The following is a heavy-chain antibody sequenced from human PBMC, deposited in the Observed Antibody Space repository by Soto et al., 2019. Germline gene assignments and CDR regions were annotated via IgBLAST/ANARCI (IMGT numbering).Heavy chain of an antibody. J-gene: IGHJ3*02. D-gene: IGHD3-22*01. CDR1: GGSISSGGYY. CDR2: IYYSGST. Sequence: SETLSLTCTVSGGSISSGGYYWSWIRQHPGKGLEWIGYIYYSGSTYYNPSLKSRVTISVDTSKNQFSLKLSSVTAADTAVYYCRGYDSSGYYSLDAFDIWGQGTMVTVS. V-gene: IGHV4-31*03. CDR3: RGYDSSGYYSLDAFDI.